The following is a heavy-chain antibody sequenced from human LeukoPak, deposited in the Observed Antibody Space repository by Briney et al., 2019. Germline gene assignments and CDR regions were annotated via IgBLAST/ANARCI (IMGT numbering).Heavy chain of an antibody. D-gene: IGHD2-2*01. Sequence: ASVKVSCKASGGTFSSYAISWVRQAPGQGLEWMGGIIPIFGTANYAQKFQGRVTITADESTSTAYMELSSLRSEDTAVYYCVRVVPDTPSEYYYYGMDVWGKGTTVTVSS. CDR3: VRVVPDTPSEYYYYGMDV. V-gene: IGHV1-69*01. CDR1: GGTFSSYA. J-gene: IGHJ6*04. CDR2: IIPIFGTA.